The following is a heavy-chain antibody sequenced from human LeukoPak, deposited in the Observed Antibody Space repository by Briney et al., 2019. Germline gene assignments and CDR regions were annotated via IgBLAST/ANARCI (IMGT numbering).Heavy chain of an antibody. V-gene: IGHV4-34*01. Sequence: PSETLSLTCAACGGSFSDFYWNWIRQPPGKGLEWIGQISHSGGINYNPSLQSRVTLSVDTSNNHLSLRLTPVTAADTAVYYCVRGYSEYWSDWGQGSLVTVSS. CDR1: GGSFSDFY. J-gene: IGHJ4*02. D-gene: IGHD3-3*01. CDR3: VRGYSEYWSD. CDR2: ISHSGGI.